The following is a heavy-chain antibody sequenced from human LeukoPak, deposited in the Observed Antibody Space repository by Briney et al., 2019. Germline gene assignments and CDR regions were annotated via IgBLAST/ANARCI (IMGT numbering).Heavy chain of an antibody. CDR1: GVSFSGYY. Sequence: SETLSLTCAAYGVSFSGYYWSWIRQPPGKGLEWIGEINHGGSTNYNPSPKSRGTISVDTSKNQFSLKLSAVTAADSAVYYCARGSNWGVYYWGQGTLVTVSS. CDR3: ARGSNWGVYY. D-gene: IGHD7-27*01. J-gene: IGHJ4*02. CDR2: INHGGST. V-gene: IGHV4-34*01.